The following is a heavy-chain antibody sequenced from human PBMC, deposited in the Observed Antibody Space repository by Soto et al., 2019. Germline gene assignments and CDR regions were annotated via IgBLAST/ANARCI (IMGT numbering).Heavy chain of an antibody. Sequence: APVKLYCTASGYTFPRYGIGRLRQAPGQGLEWMGWISPYNGNTNYVQKLQGRVTMTTDTSTSTAYMELRSLRSDDTAVYYCAREVVVAARFDPWGQGTLVTVSS. D-gene: IGHD2-15*01. CDR3: AREVVVAARFDP. J-gene: IGHJ5*02. CDR2: ISPYNGNT. V-gene: IGHV1-18*01. CDR1: GYTFPRYG.